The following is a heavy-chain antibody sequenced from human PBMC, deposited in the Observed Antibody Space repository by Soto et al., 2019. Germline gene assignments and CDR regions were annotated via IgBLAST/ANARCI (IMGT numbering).Heavy chain of an antibody. V-gene: IGHV4-39*01. CDR2: INYRGDT. D-gene: IGHD3-10*01. J-gene: IGHJ6*02. CDR1: GDSISRNDYY. Sequence: PSETLSLTCTVSGDSISRNDYYWGWIRQPPGKGLEWIGSINYRGDTYYNPSLRSRVAISVDTSKNQFSLKLNSVTAADTAVYYCARLGHNYLSGGMDVWGQGTTVTVSS. CDR3: ARLGHNYLSGGMDV.